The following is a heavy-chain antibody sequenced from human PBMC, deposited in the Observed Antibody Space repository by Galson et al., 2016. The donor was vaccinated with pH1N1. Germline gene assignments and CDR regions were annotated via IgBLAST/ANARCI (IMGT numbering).Heavy chain of an antibody. D-gene: IGHD1-14*01. Sequence: SVKVSCKASGYTFTTFGISWVRQAPGKGLEWLGWISTSKGNTKNAHRLLDRVTMTRDTSKSTVFMELQSLRSDDTAIYYCARVQNLNLDYWGQGTLVTVSS. J-gene: IGHJ4*02. V-gene: IGHV1-18*01. CDR3: ARVQNLNLDY. CDR2: ISTSKGNT. CDR1: GYTFTTFG.